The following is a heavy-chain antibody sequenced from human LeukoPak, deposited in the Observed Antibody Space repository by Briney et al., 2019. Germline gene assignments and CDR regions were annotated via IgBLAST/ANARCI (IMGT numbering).Heavy chain of an antibody. CDR3: ARQREGATEGDY. J-gene: IGHJ4*02. D-gene: IGHD1-26*01. CDR1: GYTFTSYG. V-gene: IGHV1-18*01. Sequence: ASVKVSCKASGYTFTSYGISWVRQAPGQGLEWMGWISAYNGNTNYAQKLQGRVTMTTDTSTSTVYMELRSLRSDDTAVYYCARQREGATEGDYWGQGTLVTVSS. CDR2: ISAYNGNT.